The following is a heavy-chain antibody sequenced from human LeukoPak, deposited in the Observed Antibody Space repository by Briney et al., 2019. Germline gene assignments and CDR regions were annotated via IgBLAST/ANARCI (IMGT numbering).Heavy chain of an antibody. CDR3: ARVMGGYNYYYYMDV. CDR1: GGSISSYY. V-gene: IGHV4-59*01. J-gene: IGHJ6*03. Sequence: SETLSLTCTVSGGSISSYYWSWIRQPPGKGLEWIGYIYYSGSTNYNPSLKSRVTISVDTSKNQFSLKLSSVTAADTAVYYCARVMGGYNYYYYMDVWGKGTTVTVSS. CDR2: IYYSGST. D-gene: IGHD5-12*01.